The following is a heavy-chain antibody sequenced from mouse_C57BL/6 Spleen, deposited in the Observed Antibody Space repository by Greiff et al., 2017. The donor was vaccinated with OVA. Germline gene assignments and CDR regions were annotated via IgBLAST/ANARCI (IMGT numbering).Heavy chain of an antibody. J-gene: IGHJ2*01. CDR3: TPYGNYDYFDY. D-gene: IGHD2-1*01. V-gene: IGHV1-15*01. CDR2: IDPETGGT. Sequence: VHLVESGAELVRPGASVTLSCKASGYTFTDYEMHWVKQTPVHGLEWIGAIDPETGGTAYNQKFKGKAILTADKSSSTAYMELRSLTSEDSAVYYCTPYGNYDYFDYWGQGTTLTVSS. CDR1: GYTFTDYE.